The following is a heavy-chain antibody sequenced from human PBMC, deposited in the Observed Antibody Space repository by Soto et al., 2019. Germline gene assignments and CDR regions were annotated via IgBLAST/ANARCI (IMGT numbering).Heavy chain of an antibody. CDR1: GGTFSTYA. CDR3: ARSQGGSSSLDIYYYYYYGMDV. V-gene: IGHV1-69*01. Sequence: QVQLVQSGAEVQKPGSSVKVSCKAPGGTFSTYAISWVRQAPGQGLEWMGGVIPIFGTPKYAQKFQGRVTITADDSTSTGCMELRRLRSEDTAVDYCARSQGGSSSLDIYYYYYYGMDVWGQGTTVTVSS. J-gene: IGHJ6*02. CDR2: VIPIFGTP. D-gene: IGHD2-15*01.